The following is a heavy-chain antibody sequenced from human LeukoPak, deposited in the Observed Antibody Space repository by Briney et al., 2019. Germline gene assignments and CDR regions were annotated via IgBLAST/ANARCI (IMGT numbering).Heavy chain of an antibody. CDR3: ARHGHCTNGVCYSNYYYHMDV. J-gene: IGHJ6*03. CDR2: IYPDDSDT. CDR1: GYSFASSW. D-gene: IGHD2-8*01. V-gene: IGHV5-51*01. Sequence: GESLKISCKGSGYSFASSWIGWVRQMPGKGLEWMGIIYPDDSDTRDSPSFEGQITISVDKSISTAYLQWSSLKASDTAVYYCARHGHCTNGVCYSNYYYHMDVWGKGTTVTVSS.